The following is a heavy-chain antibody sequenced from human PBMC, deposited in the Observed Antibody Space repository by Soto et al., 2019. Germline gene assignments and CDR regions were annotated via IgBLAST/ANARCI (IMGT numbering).Heavy chain of an antibody. Sequence: PSETLSLTCTVSGGSISSGGYYWSWIRQHPGKGLEWIGYIYYSGSTYYNPSLKSRVTISVDTSKNQFSLKLSSVTAADTAVYYCARTSRSGIDYWGQGTLVTVS. V-gene: IGHV4-31*03. CDR3: ARTSRSGIDY. J-gene: IGHJ4*02. D-gene: IGHD3-10*01. CDR2: IYYSGST. CDR1: GGSISSGGYY.